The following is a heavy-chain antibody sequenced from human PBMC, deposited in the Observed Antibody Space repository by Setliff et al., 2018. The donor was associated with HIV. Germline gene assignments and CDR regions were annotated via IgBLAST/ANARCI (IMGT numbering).Heavy chain of an antibody. Sequence: SETLSLTCTVSGGSIKSSSDYWGWIRQPPGKGLEWIGTIYYSGSTYYNPSLKSRVTISVDMSKKQPSLELSSVTAADTAVYYCTTTNYYEISGYYYYYMDVWGKGTTVTVSS. D-gene: IGHD3-22*01. J-gene: IGHJ6*03. CDR2: IYYSGST. CDR3: TTTNYYEISGYYYYYMDV. V-gene: IGHV4-39*01. CDR1: GGSIKSSSDY.